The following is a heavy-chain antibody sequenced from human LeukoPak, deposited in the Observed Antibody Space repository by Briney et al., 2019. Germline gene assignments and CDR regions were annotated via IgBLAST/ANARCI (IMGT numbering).Heavy chain of an antibody. CDR1: GFTFSGSA. V-gene: IGHV3-73*01. CDR3: TRPSYDSSVSGVVY. J-gene: IGHJ4*02. CDR2: IRSKANSYAT. D-gene: IGHD3-22*01. Sequence: PGGSLRLSCATSGFTFSGSAIHWVRQASGKGLEWDGRIRSKANSYATTDAASVKGRFTISRDDSKSTAYLQMNSLKTEDTAVYYCTRPSYDSSVSGVVYWGQGTLVTVSS.